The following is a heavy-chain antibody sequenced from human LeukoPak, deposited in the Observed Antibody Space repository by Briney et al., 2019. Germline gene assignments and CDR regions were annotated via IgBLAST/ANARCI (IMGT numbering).Heavy chain of an antibody. CDR3: ARGHYFDSSQGFAY. CDR1: GGSISSGGYY. Sequence: SETPSLTCTVSGGSISSGGYYWSWIRQHPGKGLELIGYIYYRGSTYYNPSLKSRPSISVDTAKNQFSLKLSSVTAADTAVYYSARGHYFDSSQGFAYWGQGTLVTVSS. V-gene: IGHV4-31*03. J-gene: IGHJ4*02. D-gene: IGHD3-22*01. CDR2: IYYRGST.